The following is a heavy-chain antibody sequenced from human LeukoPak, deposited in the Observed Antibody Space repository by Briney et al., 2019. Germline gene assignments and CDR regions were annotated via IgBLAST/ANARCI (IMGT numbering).Heavy chain of an antibody. CDR2: ISSSSSYT. CDR1: GFTFSDYY. D-gene: IGHD3-10*01. J-gene: IGHJ6*02. Sequence: GGSLRLSCAASGFTFSDYYMSWIRQAPGKGLEWVSYISSSSSYTNYAYSVKGRFTISRDNAKNSLYLQMNSLRAEDTAVYYCARIGFGESNGGMDVWGQGTPVTVSS. V-gene: IGHV3-11*03. CDR3: ARIGFGESNGGMDV.